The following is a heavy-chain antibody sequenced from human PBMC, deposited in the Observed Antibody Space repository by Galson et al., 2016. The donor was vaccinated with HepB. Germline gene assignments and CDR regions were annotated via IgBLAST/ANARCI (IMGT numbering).Heavy chain of an antibody. CDR3: AKAPRLIARELH. CDR1: GFTFSNYA. V-gene: IGHV3-23*01. J-gene: IGHJ4*02. Sequence: SLRLSCAASGFTFSNYAMSWVRQAPGEGLAWVSTITSGGSTFYADSVKGRFTLSTDNSKNTLYLQMTSLRPEDTAVYFCAKAPRLIARELHWGQGTLVTVSS. CDR2: ITSGGST. D-gene: IGHD1-26*01.